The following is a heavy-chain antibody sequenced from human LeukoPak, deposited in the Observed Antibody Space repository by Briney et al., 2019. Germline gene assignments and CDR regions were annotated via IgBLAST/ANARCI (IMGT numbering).Heavy chain of an antibody. CDR1: GGSISGSSYY. V-gene: IGHV4-61*05. Sequence: SETLSLTCTVSGGSISGSSYYWGWIRQSPGKGLEWIGYIYYTGTTNYNPSLKSRVTISVDTSKNQFSLKVNSVTAADTGVYYCASKSTDHGELRFDYWGQGTLVTVSS. CDR3: ASKSTDHGELRFDY. J-gene: IGHJ4*02. D-gene: IGHD4-17*01. CDR2: IYYTGTT.